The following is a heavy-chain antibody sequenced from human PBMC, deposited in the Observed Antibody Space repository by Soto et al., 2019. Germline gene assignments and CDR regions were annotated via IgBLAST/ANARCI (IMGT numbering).Heavy chain of an antibody. CDR2: INHSGST. Sequence: QVQLQQWGAGLLKPSETLSLTCAVYGGSFSGYYWSWIRQPPGKGLEWIGEINHSGSTNYNPSLKIRVTITVDTSKNHFSLKLNSVTAADTAVYYCARARFTDYYYYYMDVWGKGTTVTVSS. CDR1: GGSFSGYY. J-gene: IGHJ6*03. D-gene: IGHD3-10*01. V-gene: IGHV4-34*01. CDR3: ARARFTDYYYYYMDV.